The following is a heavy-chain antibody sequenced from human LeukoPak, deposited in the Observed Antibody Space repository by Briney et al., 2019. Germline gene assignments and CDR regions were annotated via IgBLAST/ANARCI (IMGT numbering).Heavy chain of an antibody. CDR2: ISSSGTYI. CDR1: GFTFSDYS. CDR3: ARDRGPVGIAVAGTTGYFQH. D-gene: IGHD6-19*01. J-gene: IGHJ1*01. V-gene: IGHV3-21*01. Sequence: GGSLRLSCAASGFTFSDYSMNWVRQAPGRGLEWVSSISSSGTYIYYADSVKGRFTISRDNAKNSLYLQMNSPRAEDTAVYYCARDRGPVGIAVAGTTGYFQHWGQGTLVTVSS.